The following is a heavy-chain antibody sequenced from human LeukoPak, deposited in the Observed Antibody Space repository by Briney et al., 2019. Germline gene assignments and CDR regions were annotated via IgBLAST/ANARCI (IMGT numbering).Heavy chain of an antibody. CDR3: AKDRSCTNDICHGDFDY. V-gene: IGHV3-23*01. Sequence: GGSLRLSCAASGFTFRSYAGRWVRQARGKGLEWVSSISGSGGSTYSADSVKGRFTISRDNSKNTLYLQMNSLRAEDTALYYCAKDRSCTNDICHGDFDYWGQGTLVTVSS. J-gene: IGHJ4*02. CDR2: ISGSGGST. D-gene: IGHD2-8*01. CDR1: GFTFRSYA.